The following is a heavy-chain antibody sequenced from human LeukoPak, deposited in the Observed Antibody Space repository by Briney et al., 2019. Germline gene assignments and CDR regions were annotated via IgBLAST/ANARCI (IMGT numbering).Heavy chain of an antibody. Sequence: GGSLRLSCAAPGFTLRRHAMSWVRQAPGKGLESVSAISGSGGSTDSVDSVKGRFTISRDNSKNTLYLQMNSLRADDTAVYYCAKQMSTVTFTPFDYWGQGTLVSVSS. D-gene: IGHD3-16*01. CDR2: ISGSGGST. CDR1: GFTLRRHA. CDR3: AKQMSTVTFTPFDY. J-gene: IGHJ4*02. V-gene: IGHV3-23*01.